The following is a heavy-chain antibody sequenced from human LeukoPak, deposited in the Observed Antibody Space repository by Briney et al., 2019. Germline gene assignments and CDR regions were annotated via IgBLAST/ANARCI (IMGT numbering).Heavy chain of an antibody. CDR3: ARFYCSSTSCFAFDS. D-gene: IGHD2-2*01. J-gene: IGHJ3*02. V-gene: IGHV3-21*01. CDR2: ISSSSSYI. CDR1: GFTFSSYS. Sequence: GGSLRLSCAAYGFTFSSYSMNWVRQAPGKGLEWVSSISSSSSYIYYADSVKGRFTISRDNAKNSLYLQMNSLRAEDTAVYYCARFYCSSTSCFAFDSWGQGTMVTVSS.